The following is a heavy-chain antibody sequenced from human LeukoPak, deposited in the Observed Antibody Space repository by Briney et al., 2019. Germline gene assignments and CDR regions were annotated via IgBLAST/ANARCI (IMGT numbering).Heavy chain of an antibody. V-gene: IGHV4-38-2*02. D-gene: IGHD3-10*01. CDR3: ARSPSMVRGPRDAFDI. CDR2: IYHSGST. J-gene: IGHJ3*02. Sequence: SETLSLTCSVSGGSISSYYWGWIRQPPGKGLEWIGSIYHSGSTYYNPSLKSRVTISVDTSKNQFSLKLSSVTAADTAVYYCARSPSMVRGPRDAFDIWGQGTMVTVSS. CDR1: GGSISSYY.